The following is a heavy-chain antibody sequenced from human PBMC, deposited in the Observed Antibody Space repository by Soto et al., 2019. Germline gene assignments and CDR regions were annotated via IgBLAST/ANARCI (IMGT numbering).Heavy chain of an antibody. D-gene: IGHD1-7*01. CDR3: ARSGRYNWNSQTNWFDP. CDR2: IYYSGST. V-gene: IGHV4-30-4*01. Sequence: LSLTCTVSGGSISSGDYYWSWIRQPPGKGLEWIGYIYYSGSTYYNPSLKSRVTISVDTSKNQFSLKLSSVTAADTAVYYCARSGRYNWNSQTNWFDPWGQGTLVTVSS. J-gene: IGHJ5*02. CDR1: GGSISSGDYY.